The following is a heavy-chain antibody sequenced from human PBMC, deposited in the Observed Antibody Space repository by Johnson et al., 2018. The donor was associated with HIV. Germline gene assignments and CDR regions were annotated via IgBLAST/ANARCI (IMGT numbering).Heavy chain of an antibody. CDR1: GFSFSRYW. CDR2: INWNGGST. J-gene: IGHJ3*02. Sequence: VLLLESGGGLVQPGGSLRLSCVASGFSFSRYWMTWVRQAPGKGLEWVSGINWNGGSTGYSDSVKGRFTISRDNANNSLYLQMNRLRAEDTAFYYCARDKWATNWGGAFDIWGQGTMVTVSS. V-gene: IGHV3-20*04. CDR3: ARDKWATNWGGAFDI. D-gene: IGHD7-27*01.